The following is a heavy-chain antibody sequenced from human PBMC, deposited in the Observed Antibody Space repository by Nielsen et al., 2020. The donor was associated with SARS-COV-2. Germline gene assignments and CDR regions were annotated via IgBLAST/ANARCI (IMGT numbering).Heavy chain of an antibody. J-gene: IGHJ4*02. V-gene: IGHV1-2*06. Sequence: ASVKVSCKTAGYTLTAYEMLWVRQAPGQGLEWLGRINPDSGGTTYAQKFQGRVTMTRDTPISTAYMDLSSLKSDDTAVYYCARAKWNWNDLDYWGQGTLVTVSS. CDR3: ARAKWNWNDLDY. CDR2: INPDSGGT. D-gene: IGHD1-1*01. CDR1: GYTLTAYE.